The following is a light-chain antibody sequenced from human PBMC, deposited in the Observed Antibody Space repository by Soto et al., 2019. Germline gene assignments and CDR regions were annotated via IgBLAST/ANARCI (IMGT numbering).Light chain of an antibody. CDR1: RSFASSY. V-gene: IGKV3-20*01. CDR2: AAS. Sequence: EIVLTQSPVTLSLSPGERATLSCRASRSFASSYLGWYQQKPGQAPRLLLYAASTRATGIPDRFSGSGSATDFTLTISRLEPEDSGVYYCQHYDSSPPYTFGQGTKLEIK. J-gene: IGKJ2*01. CDR3: QHYDSSPPYT.